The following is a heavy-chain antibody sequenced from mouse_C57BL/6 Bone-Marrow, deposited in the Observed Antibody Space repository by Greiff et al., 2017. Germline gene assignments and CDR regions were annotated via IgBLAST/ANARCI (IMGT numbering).Heavy chain of an antibody. V-gene: IGHV1-69*01. J-gene: IGHJ4*01. CDR1: GYTFTSYW. D-gene: IGHD2-2*01. Sequence: VQLQQPGAELVMPGASVKLSCKASGYTFTSYWMHWVKQRPGQGLEWIGEIDPSDSYTNYNQKFKGKSTVTVDKSSSTAYMQLSSLTSEDAAVYYCARGMVTTRGYWGQGTSVTVSS. CDR3: ARGMVTTRGY. CDR2: IDPSDSYT.